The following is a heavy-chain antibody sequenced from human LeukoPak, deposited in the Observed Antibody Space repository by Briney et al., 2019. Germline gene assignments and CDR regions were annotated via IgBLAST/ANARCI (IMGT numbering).Heavy chain of an antibody. CDR1: GFTFSNYG. Sequence: PGGSLRLSCAASGFTFSNYGMHWVRQTPGKGLEWVAITWYDGINKYYADSAKGRFTISRDNSKNTLYLQMNSLRAEDTAVYYCARAPSKEGYNSLDYWGQGTLVTVSS. D-gene: IGHD5-24*01. V-gene: IGHV3-33*01. CDR2: TWYDGINK. CDR3: ARAPSKEGYNSLDY. J-gene: IGHJ4*02.